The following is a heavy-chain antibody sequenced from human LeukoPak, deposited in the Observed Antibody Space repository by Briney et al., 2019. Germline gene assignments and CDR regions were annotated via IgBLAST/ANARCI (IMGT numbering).Heavy chain of an antibody. J-gene: IGHJ3*02. Sequence: GGSLRLSCAASGFTFSSYAMSWVRQAPGKGLEWVSAISGSGGSTYHADSVKGRFTIPRDNSKNTLYLQMDSLRAEDTAVYYCAKDIAAAGRHGGAFDIWGQGTMVTVSS. D-gene: IGHD6-13*01. CDR1: GFTFSSYA. V-gene: IGHV3-23*01. CDR3: AKDIAAAGRHGGAFDI. CDR2: ISGSGGST.